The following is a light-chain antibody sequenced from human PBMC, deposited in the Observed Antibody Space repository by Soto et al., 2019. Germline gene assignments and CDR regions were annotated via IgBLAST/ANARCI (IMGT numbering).Light chain of an antibody. Sequence: QSALTQPPSASGTPGQRVTISCSGNSSNIGINYVYWYQQLPGTAPRLLIQSTSLRPSGVPYRFSGSKSGTSASLAISGLRSEDEGDYYCAAWDDGLSGPVFGGGTKLTVL. J-gene: IGLJ3*02. CDR3: AAWDDGLSGPV. CDR1: SSNIGINY. V-gene: IGLV1-47*02. CDR2: STS.